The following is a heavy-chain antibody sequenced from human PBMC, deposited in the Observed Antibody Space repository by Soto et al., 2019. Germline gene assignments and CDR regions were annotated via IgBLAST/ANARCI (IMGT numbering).Heavy chain of an antibody. CDR3: ATLASGGYFFQY. J-gene: IGHJ4*01. CDR1: GDTLNNYA. CDR2: ILPIFTTP. D-gene: IGHD5-12*01. V-gene: IGHV1-69*01. Sequence: QVQLVQSGAEVKKHGSSVKVSCKASGDTLNNYAINWVRQAPGQGLEWMGGILPIFTTPTYAQKFQGRVTIAADESTSPAYMAVSSLRSDDTAVYFCATLASGGYFFQYWGHGTLVTVSS.